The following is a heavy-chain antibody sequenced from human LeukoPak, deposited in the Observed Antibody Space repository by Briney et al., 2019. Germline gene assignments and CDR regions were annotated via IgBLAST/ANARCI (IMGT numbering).Heavy chain of an antibody. Sequence: SETLSLTCTVSGGSISSGDYYWSWIRQPPGKGLEWIGYIYYSGSTYYNPSLKSRVTISVDTSKNQISLKLSSVTAADTAVYYCAREIPILTGYPDYWGQGTLVTVSS. J-gene: IGHJ4*02. CDR1: GGSISSGDYY. CDR3: AREIPILTGYPDY. CDR2: IYYSGST. D-gene: IGHD3-9*01. V-gene: IGHV4-30-4*01.